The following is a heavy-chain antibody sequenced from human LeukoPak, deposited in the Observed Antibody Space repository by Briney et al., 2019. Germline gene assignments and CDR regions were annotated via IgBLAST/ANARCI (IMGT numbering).Heavy chain of an antibody. CDR3: ARLFKRNDY. V-gene: IGHV3-21*01. CDR1: GFTFTTYS. CDR2: ISSGSSAI. J-gene: IGHJ4*02. Sequence: GGSLRLSCEASGFTFTTYSMTWVRQAPGKGLEWVSIISSGSSAIFSADALKGRFTISRDNAKNSLYLQMNSLRAEDTAVYYRARLFKRNDYWGQGTLVTVSS.